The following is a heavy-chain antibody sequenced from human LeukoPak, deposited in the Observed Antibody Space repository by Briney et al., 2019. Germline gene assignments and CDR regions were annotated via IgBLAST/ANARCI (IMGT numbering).Heavy chain of an antibody. J-gene: IGHJ5*02. Sequence: SETLSLTCAVYGGSFSGYYWSWIRQPPGKGREWIGEINHSGSTNYNPSLKSRVTISVDTSKNQFALKLSSVTAADTAVYYCARARIVVVPAAKAPFDPWGQGTLVTVSS. CDR1: GGSFSGYY. V-gene: IGHV4-34*01. CDR2: INHSGST. D-gene: IGHD2-2*01. CDR3: ARARIVVVPAAKAPFDP.